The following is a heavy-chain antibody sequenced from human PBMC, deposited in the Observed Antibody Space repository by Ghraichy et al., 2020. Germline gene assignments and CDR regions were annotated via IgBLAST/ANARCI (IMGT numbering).Heavy chain of an antibody. Sequence: SETLSLTCTVSGGSISSGDYYWSWIRQPPGKGLEWIGYIYYSGSTYYNPSLKSRVTISVDTSKNQFSLKLSSVTAADTAVYYCARDVFDYYDSSATYAFDIWGQGTMVTVSS. D-gene: IGHD3-22*01. CDR1: GGSISSGDYY. CDR2: IYYSGST. J-gene: IGHJ3*02. CDR3: ARDVFDYYDSSATYAFDI. V-gene: IGHV4-30-4*01.